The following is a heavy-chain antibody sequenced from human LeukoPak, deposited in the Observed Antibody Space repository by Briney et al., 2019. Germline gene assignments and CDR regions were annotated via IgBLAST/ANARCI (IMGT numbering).Heavy chain of an antibody. CDR2: IYSGGST. CDR3: ATGVPGAYRIIY. J-gene: IGHJ4*02. D-gene: IGHD7-27*01. CDR1: GFTFSSYW. Sequence: GGSLRLSCAASGFTFSSYWMSWVRQAPGKGLEWVSVIYSGGSTYYADSVKGRFTISRDNSKNTLYLQMNSLRAEDTAVYYCATGVPGAYRIIYWGQGTLVTVSS. V-gene: IGHV3-66*01.